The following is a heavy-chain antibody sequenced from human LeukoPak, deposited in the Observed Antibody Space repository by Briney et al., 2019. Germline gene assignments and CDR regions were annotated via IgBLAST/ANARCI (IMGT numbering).Heavy chain of an antibody. CDR3: ARGGGYSYGSFDY. Sequence: PGGSLRLSCAASGIIFSNYWMHWVRQAQGKGLVWVSRINRDGSSTSYADSVKGRFTISRDNAKNTLYLQMNSLRAEDTAVYYCARGGGYSYGSFDYWGQGTLVTVSS. J-gene: IGHJ4*02. CDR1: GIIFSNYW. CDR2: INRDGSST. D-gene: IGHD5-18*01. V-gene: IGHV3-74*01.